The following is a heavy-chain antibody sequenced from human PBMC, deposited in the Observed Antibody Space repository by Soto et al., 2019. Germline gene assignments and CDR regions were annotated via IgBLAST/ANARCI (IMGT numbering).Heavy chain of an antibody. J-gene: IGHJ5*02. V-gene: IGHV4-4*02. CDR1: GASISSSNW. CDR3: ARGADCSDYAACFDP. Sequence: QVLLQASGPGLVKPSGTLSLTCAVSGASISSSNWWSWIRQSPGKGLEWIGKIYHTGSTDYNPSLKSRVAMSVDKSKNYFSLKLTSVTAADTAVYYCARGADCSDYAACFDPWGQGTLVTVSS. D-gene: IGHD4-17*01. CDR2: IYHTGST.